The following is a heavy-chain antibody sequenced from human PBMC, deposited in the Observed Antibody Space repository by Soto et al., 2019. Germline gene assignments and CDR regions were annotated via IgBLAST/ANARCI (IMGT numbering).Heavy chain of an antibody. Sequence: EVQLVESGGGLVQPGGSLRVSCVASGFTFIDSWMTWVRQVPGKGLEWVANINRDGSVTNQVDSMGGLFTISRDNSRNAVYLHMINMRSEDTAIYYCGRESRSGGSWWGRGTLVTVSS. V-gene: IGHV3-7*01. CDR1: GFTFIDSW. J-gene: IGHJ4*02. CDR2: INRDGSVT. D-gene: IGHD2-15*01. CDR3: GRESRSGGSW.